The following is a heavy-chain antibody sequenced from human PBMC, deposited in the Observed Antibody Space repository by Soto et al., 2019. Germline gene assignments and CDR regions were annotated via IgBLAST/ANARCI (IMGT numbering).Heavy chain of an antibody. CDR2: ISWNSGSI. D-gene: IGHD6-19*01. V-gene: IGHV3-9*01. CDR1: GFTFDDYA. Sequence: GGSLRLSCAASGFTFDDYALHWVRQAPGKGLEWVSGISWNSGSIGYADSVKGRFTISRDNAKNSLYLQMNSLRAEDTALYYCAKSSNQWLRGDPFEYWGQGTLVTVSS. CDR3: AKSSNQWLRGDPFEY. J-gene: IGHJ4*02.